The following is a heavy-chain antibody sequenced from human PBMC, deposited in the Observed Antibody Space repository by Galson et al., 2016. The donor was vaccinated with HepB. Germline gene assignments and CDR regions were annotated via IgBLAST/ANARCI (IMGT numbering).Heavy chain of an antibody. CDR3: ARNPIETGYFDP. CDR2: MNPNSGNT. Sequence: SVKVSCKASGYTFTNYDINWVRQATGQGLEWLGWMNPNSGNTGYAQKFQGRVTMTRDTSISTAYMELSSLRSDDTAIYYCARNPIETGYFDPWGQGTPVTVSS. D-gene: IGHD1-1*01. CDR1: GYTFTNYD. J-gene: IGHJ5*02. V-gene: IGHV1-8*01.